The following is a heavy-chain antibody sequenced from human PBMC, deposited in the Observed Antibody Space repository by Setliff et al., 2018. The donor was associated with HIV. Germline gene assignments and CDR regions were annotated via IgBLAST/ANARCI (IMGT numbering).Heavy chain of an antibody. CDR3: ARTASGSYEGPYYYYYMDV. V-gene: IGHV1-69*06. CDR2: IIPMFGTE. J-gene: IGHJ6*03. CDR1: GGSFSSYA. D-gene: IGHD1-26*01. Sequence: ASVKVSCKASGGSFSSYAINWVRQAPGQGLEWMGRIIPMFGTENYAQKFQGRVTLTADKFTTTAYMELSRLTSDDTAVYYCARTASGSYEGPYYYYYMDVWGKGTTVTVSS.